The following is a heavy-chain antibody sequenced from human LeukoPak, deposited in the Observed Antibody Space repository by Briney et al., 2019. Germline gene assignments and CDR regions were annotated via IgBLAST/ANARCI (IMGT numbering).Heavy chain of an antibody. Sequence: GASVKVSCKVSGYTLTELSMHWVRQAPGKGLEWMGGFDPEDGETIYAQKFQGRVTITADKSTSTAYMELSSLRSEDTAVYYCAREEAIYSNHYYYYYYGMDVWGQGTTVTVSS. CDR2: FDPEDGET. J-gene: IGHJ6*02. CDR1: GYTLTELS. V-gene: IGHV1-24*01. D-gene: IGHD4-11*01. CDR3: AREEAIYSNHYYYYYYGMDV.